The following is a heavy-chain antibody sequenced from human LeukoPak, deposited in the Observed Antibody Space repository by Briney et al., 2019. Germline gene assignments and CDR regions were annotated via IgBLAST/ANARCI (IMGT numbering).Heavy chain of an antibody. Sequence: ASVKVSCKASGYTFTGYYMHWVRQAPGQGLEWMGWINPNSGGTNYAQKFQGRVTMARDTSISTAYMELSRLRSDDTAVYYCARGFTTFNWFDPWGQGTLVTVSS. CDR1: GYTFTGYY. D-gene: IGHD1-1*01. V-gene: IGHV1-2*02. CDR2: INPNSGGT. CDR3: ARGFTTFNWFDP. J-gene: IGHJ5*02.